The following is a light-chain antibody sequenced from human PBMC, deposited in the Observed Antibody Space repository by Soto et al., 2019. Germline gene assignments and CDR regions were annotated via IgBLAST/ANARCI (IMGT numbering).Light chain of an antibody. CDR1: QSVSTSVTY. Sequence: DIVLTQSPATLWFPPVRRLXASYTASQSVSTSVTYLAWYQQKPGQAPRLLIYDASNRATGIPARFSGSGSGTDFTLTISSLEPEDFAVYYCQQRSNWPPVFGGGTKVDIK. J-gene: IGKJ4*01. V-gene: IGKV3-11*01. CDR2: DAS. CDR3: QQRSNWPPV.